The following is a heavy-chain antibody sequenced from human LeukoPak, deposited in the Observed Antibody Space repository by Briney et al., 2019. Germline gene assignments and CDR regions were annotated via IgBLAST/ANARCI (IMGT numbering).Heavy chain of an antibody. D-gene: IGHD3-9*01. V-gene: IGHV1-69*13. CDR3: ARPDYDILTGYHPLDY. J-gene: IGHJ4*02. CDR1: GYTFTSYG. Sequence: SVKVSCKASGYTFTSYGISWVRQAPGQGLEWMGGIIPIFGTANYAQKFQGRVTITADESTSTAYTELSSLRSEDTAVDYCARPDYDILTGYHPLDYWGQGTLVTVSS. CDR2: IIPIFGTA.